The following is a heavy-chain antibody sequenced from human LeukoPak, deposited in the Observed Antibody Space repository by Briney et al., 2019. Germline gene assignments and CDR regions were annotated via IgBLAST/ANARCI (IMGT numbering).Heavy chain of an antibody. D-gene: IGHD2-2*02. CDR1: GFTFSDYY. CDR3: ARDIRYCSSTSCYTGYFDY. Sequence: GGSLRLSCAASGFTFSDYYMSWIRQAPGKGLEWGSYISSSGSTIYYADSVRGRFTISRDNAKNSLYLQMNSLRAEDTAVYYCARDIRYCSSTSCYTGYFDYWGQGTLVTVSS. CDR2: ISSSGSTI. J-gene: IGHJ4*02. V-gene: IGHV3-11*01.